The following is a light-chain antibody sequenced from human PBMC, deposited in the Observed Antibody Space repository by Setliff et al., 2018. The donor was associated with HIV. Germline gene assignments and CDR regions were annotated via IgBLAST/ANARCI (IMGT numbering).Light chain of an antibody. CDR2: DVT. Sequence: QSALTQPASVSGSPGQSITISCSGSSSDIGTYNYVSWYQQHPGRAPKLIIYDVTHRPSGVSARFSASKSGNTASLTISWLRAEDEADYYCSSYTTTSILDVFGTGTKVTVL. J-gene: IGLJ1*01. CDR3: SSYTTTSILDV. CDR1: SSDIGTYNY. V-gene: IGLV2-14*03.